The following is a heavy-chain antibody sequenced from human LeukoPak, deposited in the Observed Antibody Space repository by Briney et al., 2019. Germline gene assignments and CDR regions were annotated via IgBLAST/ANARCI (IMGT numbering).Heavy chain of an antibody. V-gene: IGHV3-23*01. Sequence: GGSLRLSCAASGFTFSNYAMSWVRQAPGKGLEWVSGISDSGGNTFYADSVKGRFTISRENPETSLNLQMDSLRAEDTAVYYCARDAGEAVTGTIYDCWGQGTLVTVSS. CDR2: ISDSGGNT. CDR3: ARDAGEAVTGTIYDC. D-gene: IGHD6-19*01. J-gene: IGHJ4*02. CDR1: GFTFSNYA.